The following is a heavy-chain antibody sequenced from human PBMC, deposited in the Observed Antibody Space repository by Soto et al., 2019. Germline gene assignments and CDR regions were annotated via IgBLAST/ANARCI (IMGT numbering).Heavy chain of an antibody. CDR3: AGGQRD. J-gene: IGHJ4*02. CDR1: GVYISSGGYY. V-gene: IGHV4-31*03. CDR2: IYYIGST. Sequence: QVQLQESGPGLVKPSQTLSLTTPASGVYISSGGYYWSWIRQHPGKGLEWTGSIYYIGSTNYNTSLKRRVTISVDTSKKQFSLKLSAVTAEDTAVYYCAGGQRDWGKGTLVTVS.